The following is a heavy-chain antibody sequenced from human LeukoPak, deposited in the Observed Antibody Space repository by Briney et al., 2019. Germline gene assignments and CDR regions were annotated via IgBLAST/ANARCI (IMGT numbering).Heavy chain of an antibody. Sequence: GESLKISCKGSGYSFTSYWIGWVRQMPGKGLEWMGIIYPGDSDTRYSPSFQGQVTISADKSISTAYLQWSSLKVSDTAMYYCARLLGYCSSTSCYGFGYWGQGTLVTVSS. D-gene: IGHD2-2*01. V-gene: IGHV5-51*01. CDR2: IYPGDSDT. CDR1: GYSFTSYW. CDR3: ARLLGYCSSTSCYGFGY. J-gene: IGHJ4*02.